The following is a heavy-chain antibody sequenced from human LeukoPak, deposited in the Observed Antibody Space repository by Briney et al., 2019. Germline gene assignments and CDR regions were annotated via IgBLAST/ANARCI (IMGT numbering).Heavy chain of an antibody. CDR2: VSGSGGST. J-gene: IGHJ3*02. Sequence: PGGSLRLSCAASGFTFSNYGINWVRQAPGKGLEWVSAVSGSGGSTYYADSVKGRFTISRDNSKNTLYLQMSSLRAEDTAVYYCAKPMMQLWSDAFDIWGQGTMVTVSS. CDR1: GFTFSNYG. CDR3: AKPMMQLWSDAFDI. V-gene: IGHV3-23*01. D-gene: IGHD5-18*01.